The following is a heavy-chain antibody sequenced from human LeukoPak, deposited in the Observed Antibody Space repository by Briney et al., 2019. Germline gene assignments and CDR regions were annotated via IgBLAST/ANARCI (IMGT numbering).Heavy chain of an antibody. D-gene: IGHD6-13*01. V-gene: IGHV3-23*01. J-gene: IGHJ4*02. Sequence: GGSLRLSCAASGFTFSSYAMSWVRQAPGKGLEWVSAISGSGGSTYYADSVEGRFTISRDNSKNTLYLQMNSLRAEDTAVYYCAKTKKDSSREYWGQGTLATVSS. CDR2: ISGSGGST. CDR3: AKTKKDSSREY. CDR1: GFTFSSYA.